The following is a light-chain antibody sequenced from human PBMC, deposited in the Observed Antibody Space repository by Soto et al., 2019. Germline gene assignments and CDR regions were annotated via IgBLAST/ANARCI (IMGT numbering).Light chain of an antibody. J-gene: IGLJ1*01. CDR1: ISNIGTNY. CDR3: AAWDDTVRSYV. Sequence: QSVLTQPPSVSGTPGQRVTISCSGGISNIGTNYVHWFQQLPGTAPKVLSNRDNQRPSGVPDRFSGSKSGTSASLAISGLRSDDEAEYYCAAWDDTVRSYVFGTGTQLTVL. V-gene: IGLV1-47*01. CDR2: RDN.